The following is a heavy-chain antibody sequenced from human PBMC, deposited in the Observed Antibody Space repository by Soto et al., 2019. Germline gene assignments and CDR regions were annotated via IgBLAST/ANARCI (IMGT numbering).Heavy chain of an antibody. CDR3: ARDCSSSSCSVWRY. D-gene: IGHD2-2*01. V-gene: IGHV3-23*01. CDR1: GFSLKNYA. Sequence: PGGSLRLSCAASGFSLKNYAMTWVRQAPGKRLEWVSGITGSGDKTYYADSVKGRFIISRDNSENTLYLQMNSLRAEDTALYYCARDCSSSSCSVWRYWGQGTQVTVSS. CDR2: ITGSGDKT. J-gene: IGHJ4*02.